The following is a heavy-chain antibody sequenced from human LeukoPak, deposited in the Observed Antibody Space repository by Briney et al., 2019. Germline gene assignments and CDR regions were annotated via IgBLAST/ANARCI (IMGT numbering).Heavy chain of an antibody. CDR2: IYHSGST. CDR3: AREESYGSGSYYNAWGFAY. V-gene: IGHV4-30-2*01. CDR1: GASISSGDYS. J-gene: IGHJ4*02. D-gene: IGHD3-10*01. Sequence: PSQTLSLTCAVSGASISSGDYSWSWIRQPPGKGLEWIGYIYHSGSTTYNPSLKSRLTISLDRSNNQFSLKLSSVTAADTAVYYCAREESYGSGSYYNAWGFAYWGQGPLVTVSS.